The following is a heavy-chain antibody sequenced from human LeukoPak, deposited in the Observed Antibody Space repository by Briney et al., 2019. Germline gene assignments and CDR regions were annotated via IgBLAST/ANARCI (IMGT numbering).Heavy chain of an antibody. CDR3: ARHLTAYYYDSSGYN. CDR1: GYTFTGYY. D-gene: IGHD3-22*01. J-gene: IGHJ4*02. Sequence: GASVKVSCKASGYTFTGYYMHWVRQAPGQGLEWMGRINPNSGGTNYAQKVQGRVTMTRDTSISTAYMELSRLRSDDTAVYYCARHLTAYYYDSSGYNWGQGTLVTVSS. V-gene: IGHV1-2*06. CDR2: INPNSGGT.